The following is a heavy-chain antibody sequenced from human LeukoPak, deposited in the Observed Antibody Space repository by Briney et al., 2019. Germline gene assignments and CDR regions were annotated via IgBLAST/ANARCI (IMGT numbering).Heavy chain of an antibody. CDR3: ARGTAGYSSGWLSPFDY. D-gene: IGHD6-19*01. V-gene: IGHV3-33*01. CDR1: GFTFSNYG. CDR2: IWYDGSNK. Sequence: GRSLRLSCAASGFTFSNYGMHWVRQAPGKGLEWVAVIWYDGSNKYYADSVKGRFTISRDNSKNTLYLQMNSLRAEDTAVYYCARGTAGYSSGWLSPFDYWGQGTLVTVSS. J-gene: IGHJ4*02.